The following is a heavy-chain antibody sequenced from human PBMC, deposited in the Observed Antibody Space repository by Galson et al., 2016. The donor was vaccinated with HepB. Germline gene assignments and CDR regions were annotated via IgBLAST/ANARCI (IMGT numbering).Heavy chain of an antibody. J-gene: IGHJ5*02. CDR1: GDSISSASYY. V-gene: IGHV4-39*01. Sequence: ETLSLTCSVSGDSISSASYYWGWIRQPPGRGPEWIGSLYYTGSTYCNPSLQSRVTISIDTSKNQFSLRLISVTAADTAVYYCARVRHSYDSSTYRNWFDPWGQGTLVTVSS. D-gene: IGHD3-22*01. CDR3: ARVRHSYDSSTYRNWFDP. CDR2: LYYTGST.